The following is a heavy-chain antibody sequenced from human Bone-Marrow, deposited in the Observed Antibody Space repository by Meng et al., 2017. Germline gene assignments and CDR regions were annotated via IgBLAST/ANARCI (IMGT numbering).Heavy chain of an antibody. D-gene: IGHD4-17*01. V-gene: IGHV3-33*08. CDR3: ARVPTTVTIGVGMDV. CDR2: IWYDGSNK. J-gene: IGHJ6*02. Sequence: SLKISCAASGFTFSSYRMHWVRQAPGKGLEWVAVIWYDGSNKYYADSVKGRFTISRDNSKNTLYLQMNSLRAEDTAVYYCARVPTTVTIGVGMDVWGQGTTVTVSS. CDR1: GFTFSSYR.